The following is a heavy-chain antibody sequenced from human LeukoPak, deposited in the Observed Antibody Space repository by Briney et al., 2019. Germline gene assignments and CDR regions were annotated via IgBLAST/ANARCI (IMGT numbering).Heavy chain of an antibody. D-gene: IGHD3-22*01. V-gene: IGHV3-33*06. CDR1: GFTFSSYG. CDR3: AKDRYYYESSGLFDY. CDR2: IWYDGSNK. Sequence: GRSLRLSCAASGFTFSSYGMQWVRQAPGKGLEWVAVIWYDGSNKYYADSVKGRFTISRDNSKNTLYLQMNSLRAEDTAVYYCAKDRYYYESSGLFDYWGQGTLVTVSS. J-gene: IGHJ4*02.